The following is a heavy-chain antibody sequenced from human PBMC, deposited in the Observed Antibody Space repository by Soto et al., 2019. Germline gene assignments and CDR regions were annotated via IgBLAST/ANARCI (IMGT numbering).Heavy chain of an antibody. D-gene: IGHD5-18*01. CDR3: AGAAYNYGPLDS. J-gene: IGHJ4*02. CDR1: GDSTTTYY. Sequence: QVQLQESGPGLVKPSETLSLSCTFSGDSTTTYYWNWIRQPAGKGLEWIGRIYSTGSSNYNPSLESRIAMSVDTSKNQFFLKLTSVTAADTAVYYCAGAAYNYGPLDSWGQGTLVTVSS. CDR2: IYSTGSS. V-gene: IGHV4-4*07.